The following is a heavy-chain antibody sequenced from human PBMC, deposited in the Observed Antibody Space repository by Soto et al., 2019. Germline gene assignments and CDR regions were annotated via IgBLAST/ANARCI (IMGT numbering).Heavy chain of an antibody. CDR3: AISQEYYDFLSGYYPECFQH. CDR2: ISAYNGNT. Sequence: QVQLVQSGAEVKKPGASVKVSCKASGYTFTSYGISWVRQAPGQGLEWMGRISAYNGNTNYAQKLQGRVTMTTDTSTSTAYMELRSLGSDDTAVYYCAISQEYYDFLSGYYPECFQHWGQGTLVTVSS. D-gene: IGHD3-3*01. J-gene: IGHJ1*01. V-gene: IGHV1-18*01. CDR1: GYTFTSYG.